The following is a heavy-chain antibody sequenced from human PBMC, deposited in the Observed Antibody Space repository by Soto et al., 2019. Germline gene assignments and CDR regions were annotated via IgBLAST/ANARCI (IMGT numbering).Heavy chain of an antibody. CDR1: GLTFRNYA. V-gene: IGHV3-30-3*01. Sequence: LRLSCAASGLTFRNYAMHWVRQAPGKGLEWVATISYDGDNKYYTDSVKGPFTISRDNSKNTLYLQMNSLRPEDTAVYYCARPWGQLSTYYYGMDTWGQGTTVTVSS. J-gene: IGHJ6*02. D-gene: IGHD3-16*01. CDR3: ARPWGQLSTYYYGMDT. CDR2: ISYDGDNK.